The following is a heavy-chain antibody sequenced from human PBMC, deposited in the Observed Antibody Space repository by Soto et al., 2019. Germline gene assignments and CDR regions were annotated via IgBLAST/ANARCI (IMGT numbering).Heavy chain of an antibody. CDR1: GGTFSSYA. V-gene: IGHV1-69*12. D-gene: IGHD2-15*01. CDR2: IIPIFGTA. Sequence: QVQLVQAGAEMKTPGSSVKVSCKASGGTFSSYAISWVRQAPGQGLEWMGGIIPIFGTANYAQKFQGRVTITADESTSTAYIELSSLRSEDTAVYYCARESRYCSGGSCYFLPGIDYWGQGTLVTVSS. CDR3: ARESRYCSGGSCYFLPGIDY. J-gene: IGHJ4*02.